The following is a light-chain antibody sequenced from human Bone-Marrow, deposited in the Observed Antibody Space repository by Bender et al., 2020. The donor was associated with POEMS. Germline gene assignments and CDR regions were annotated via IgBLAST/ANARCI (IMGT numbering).Light chain of an antibody. CDR3: SSRAISDNVVL. CDR2: GKD. J-gene: IGLJ2*01. V-gene: IGLV3-19*01. CDR1: SLRSFY. Sequence: SSELTQDPAVSVALGQTVRITCQGDSLRSFYATWYQQKPGQAPVLVFYGKDSRPSGIPDRFAGSSSENTASLTITGAQAGDEADYYCSSRAISDNVVLFGGGTKLTVL.